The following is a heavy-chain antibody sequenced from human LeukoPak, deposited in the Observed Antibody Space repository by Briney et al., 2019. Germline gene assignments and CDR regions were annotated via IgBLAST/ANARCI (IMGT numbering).Heavy chain of an antibody. Sequence: GASVKVSCKASGYTFTSYDINWVRQATGQGLERMGWMNPNSGNTGYAQKFQGRVTITRNTSISTAYMELSSLRSEDTAVYYCARAPAPAAPFDYWGQGTLVTVSS. D-gene: IGHD2-2*01. CDR1: GYTFTSYD. J-gene: IGHJ4*02. CDR2: MNPNSGNT. CDR3: ARAPAPAAPFDY. V-gene: IGHV1-8*03.